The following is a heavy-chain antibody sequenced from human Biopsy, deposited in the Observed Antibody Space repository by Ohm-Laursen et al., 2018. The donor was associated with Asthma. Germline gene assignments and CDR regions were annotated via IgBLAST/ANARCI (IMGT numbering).Heavy chain of an antibody. J-gene: IGHJ6*02. D-gene: IGHD2-21*02. Sequence: GSLRLSCSASGFAASRDHMFWVRQAPGKGLEWVSVIYSGGTSHTADSVRGRFTISRDYSKNTLYLQMHSLRPEDTAVYYCARGGLHYYEYYGMDVWGQGTTVTVSS. CDR3: ARGGLHYYEYYGMDV. CDR2: IYSGGTS. V-gene: IGHV3-66*02. CDR1: GFAASRDH.